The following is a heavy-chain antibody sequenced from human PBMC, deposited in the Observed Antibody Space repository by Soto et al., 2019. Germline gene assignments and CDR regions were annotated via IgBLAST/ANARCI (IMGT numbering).Heavy chain of an antibody. Sequence: PSQTLSLTCAISGDSDSSNSAAWNWIRQSPSRGLEWLGRTYYRSKWYNDYAVSVKSRITINPDTSKNQFSLQLNSVTPEDTAVFYCARGTIFGVVILYYYGMDVWGQGTTVTVSS. CDR1: GDSDSSNSAA. D-gene: IGHD3-3*01. CDR2: TYYRSKWYN. V-gene: IGHV6-1*01. CDR3: ARGTIFGVVILYYYGMDV. J-gene: IGHJ6*02.